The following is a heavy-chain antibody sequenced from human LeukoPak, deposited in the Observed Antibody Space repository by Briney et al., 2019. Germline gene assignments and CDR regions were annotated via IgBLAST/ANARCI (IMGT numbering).Heavy chain of an antibody. CDR3: ARRVAVGNYFDP. CDR1: GGSISTYY. Sequence: SETLSLTGTFSGGSISTYYWSWVRQPPGKGLQWIGYIYYSGSTNYNPSLRSRVTISLNTSKNQFSLRLRSVTAADTAVYYCARRVAVGNYFDPWGQGTLVTVSS. CDR2: IYYSGST. D-gene: IGHD4-11*01. V-gene: IGHV4-59*08. J-gene: IGHJ5*02.